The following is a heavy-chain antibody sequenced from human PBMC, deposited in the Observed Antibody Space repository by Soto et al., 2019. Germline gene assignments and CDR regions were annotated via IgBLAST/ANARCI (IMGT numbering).Heavy chain of an antibody. D-gene: IGHD6-19*01. V-gene: IGHV4-59*01. J-gene: IGHJ5*02. CDR3: ARERYSSGWHDWWFDP. CDR1: GGSISSYY. CDR2: IYYSGGT. Sequence: QVQLQESGPGLVKPSETLSLTCTVSGGSISSYYWSWIRQPPGKGLEWIGYIYYSGGTNYNPSLKSRVTISVDTSKNQFSLKLSSVTAADTAVYYCARERYSSGWHDWWFDPWGQGTLVTVSS.